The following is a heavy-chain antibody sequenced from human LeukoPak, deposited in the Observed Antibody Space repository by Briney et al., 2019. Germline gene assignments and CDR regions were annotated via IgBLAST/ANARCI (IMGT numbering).Heavy chain of an antibody. CDR2: ISSGGSTV. J-gene: IGHJ4*02. CDR3: ARGGSFVEY. D-gene: IGHD3-10*01. Sequence: GGSLRLSCAASGFTFSNYEMHWVRRAPGKGLEWVSYISSGGSTVYYADSVKGRFTVSRDNAKNSLYLQMSSLRAEDTAVYYCARGGSFVEYWGQGTLVRVSS. CDR1: GFTFSNYE. V-gene: IGHV3-48*03.